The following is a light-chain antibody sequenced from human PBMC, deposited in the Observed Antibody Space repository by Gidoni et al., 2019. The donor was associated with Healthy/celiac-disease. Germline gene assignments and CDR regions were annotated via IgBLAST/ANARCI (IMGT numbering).Light chain of an antibody. CDR2: WAS. V-gene: IGKV4-1*01. J-gene: IGKJ1*01. CDR1: QSVLYSTNNKNY. CDR3: QQYYSTLRT. Sequence: IVMTQYPDSLAVSMGERATINCKSSQSVLYSTNNKNYLAWYQHKPGQPPKLLIYWASTRISGVPDRVSGSGSGTDFTLTISSLHAEDVAVYYCQQYYSTLRTFGQGTKVEIK.